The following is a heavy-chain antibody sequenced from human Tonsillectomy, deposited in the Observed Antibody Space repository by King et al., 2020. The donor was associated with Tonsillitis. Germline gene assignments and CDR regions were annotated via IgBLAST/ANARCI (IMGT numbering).Heavy chain of an antibody. CDR3: AHSVDCSGGSCYSSYYSYYGMDV. Sequence: TLKESGPTLVKPTQTLTLTCTFSGFSLSTSGVGVGWILQPPGKALEWLALIYWNDDKRYSPSLKSRLTINKDTSKNQVVLTMTNMDPVDTATYYCAHSVDCSGGSCYSSYYSYYGMDVWGQGTTVTVSS. J-gene: IGHJ6*02. V-gene: IGHV2-5*01. CDR1: GFSLSTSGVG. D-gene: IGHD2-15*01. CDR2: IYWNDDK.